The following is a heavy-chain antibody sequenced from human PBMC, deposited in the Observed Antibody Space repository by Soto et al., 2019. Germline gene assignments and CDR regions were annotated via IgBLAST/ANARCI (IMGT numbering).Heavy chain of an antibody. V-gene: IGHV3-23*01. CDR3: AKLRYFDWSSYNWFEY. J-gene: IGHJ5*01. Sequence: PGGSLRLASAASGFTFGSYAMTWVRQAPGKGLEWVSGISGSGATTSYADSVKGRFTVSRDNSKNTLYLQMNSLRVEDTAVYYCAKLRYFDWSSYNWFEYWGQGT. CDR1: GFTFGSYA. CDR2: ISGSGATT. D-gene: IGHD3-9*01.